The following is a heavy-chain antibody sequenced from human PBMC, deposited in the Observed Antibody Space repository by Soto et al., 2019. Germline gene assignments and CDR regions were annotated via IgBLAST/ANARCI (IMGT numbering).Heavy chain of an antibody. CDR2: IIPIFGTA. D-gene: IGHD1-1*01. CDR1: GGTFSSYA. Sequence: QVQLVQSGAEVKKPGSSVKVSCKASGGTFSSYAISWVRQAPGQGLEWMGGIIPIFGTANYAQKFQGRVTISADESTSTAYIELSSLRSEDTAGYYCAREGLVQVNEPDWYFDLSGRGTLVTVSS. J-gene: IGHJ2*01. CDR3: AREGLVQVNEPDWYFDL. V-gene: IGHV1-69*12.